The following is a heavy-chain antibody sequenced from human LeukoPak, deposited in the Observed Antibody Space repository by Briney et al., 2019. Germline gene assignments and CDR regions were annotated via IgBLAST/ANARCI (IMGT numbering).Heavy chain of an antibody. V-gene: IGHV4-4*07. CDR2: IYTSGST. CDR1: GGSISSYY. CDR3: ARDSPFWGSGSYYNERHFDY. Sequence: SETLSLTCAVYGGSISSYYWSWIRQPAGKGLEWIGRIYTSGSTNYNPSLKSRVTMSVDTSKNQFSLKLSSVTAADTAVYYCARDSPFWGSGSYYNERHFDYWGQGTLVTVSS. J-gene: IGHJ4*02. D-gene: IGHD3-10*01.